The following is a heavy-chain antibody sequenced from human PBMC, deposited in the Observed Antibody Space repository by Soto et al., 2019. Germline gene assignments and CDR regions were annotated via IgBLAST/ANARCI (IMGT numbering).Heavy chain of an antibody. CDR1: GGSFSGYY. CDR3: ARWTVGGMDV. D-gene: IGHD4-17*01. Sequence: SETLSLTCAVYGGSFSGYYWSWIRQPPGKGLEWIGEINHSGSTNYNPSLKSRVTISVDTSKNQFSLKLSFVTAADTAVYYCARWTVGGMDVWGQGTTVTVSS. V-gene: IGHV4-34*01. J-gene: IGHJ6*02. CDR2: INHSGST.